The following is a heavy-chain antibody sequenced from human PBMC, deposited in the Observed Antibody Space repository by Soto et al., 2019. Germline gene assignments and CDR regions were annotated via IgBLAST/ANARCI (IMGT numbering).Heavy chain of an antibody. CDR3: ALLPFRGSHYDFWSGYYFLPVEVFDY. CDR1: GFTFSSYG. J-gene: IGHJ4*02. Sequence: QVQLVESGGGVVQPGRSLRLSCAASGFTFSSYGRHWVRQAPGKGLEWVAVISYDGSNKYYADSVKGRFTISRDNSKYTLYLQMNSLRAEDTAVYYCALLPFRGSHYDFWSGYYFLPVEVFDYWGQGTLVTVSS. D-gene: IGHD3-3*01. V-gene: IGHV3-30*03. CDR2: ISYDGSNK.